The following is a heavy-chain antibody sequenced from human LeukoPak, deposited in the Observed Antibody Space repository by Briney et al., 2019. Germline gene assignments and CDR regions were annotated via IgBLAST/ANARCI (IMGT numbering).Heavy chain of an antibody. D-gene: IGHD2-21*01. CDR1: AFTFSDYY. CDR2: IISSVSTI. Sequence: PGGSLRPSCAPAAFTFSDYYMSWVRQAPGNGREWVSYIISSVSTIYYADSVKGRFTISRDNAKNSLYLQMNSLRAEDTAVYYCARAQLFHDYWGQGTLVTVSS. CDR3: ARAQLFHDY. J-gene: IGHJ4*02. V-gene: IGHV3-11*01.